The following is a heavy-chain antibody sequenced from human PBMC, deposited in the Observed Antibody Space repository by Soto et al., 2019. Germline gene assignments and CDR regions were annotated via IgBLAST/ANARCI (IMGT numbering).Heavy chain of an antibody. CDR3: VLCGGYLPRLFDY. Sequence: KTSGNLSLTCTVSWGSISSYYWSWIRQPPGKGLEWIGYIYYSGSTNYNPSLKSRVTISVDTSKNQFSLKLRSVTAADTAVYYCVLCGGYLPRLFDYWDQGTL. D-gene: IGHD2-21*01. J-gene: IGHJ4*02. V-gene: IGHV4-59*01. CDR2: IYYSGST. CDR1: WGSISSYY.